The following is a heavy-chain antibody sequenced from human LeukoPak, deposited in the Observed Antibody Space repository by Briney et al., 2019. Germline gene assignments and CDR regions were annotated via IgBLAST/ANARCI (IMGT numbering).Heavy chain of an antibody. Sequence: SGPTLVKPTQTLTLTCTFSGFSLSTSGVGVGWIRQPPGKALEWLALIYWDDDKPYSPSLKSRLTITKDTSKNQVVLTMTNMDPVDTATYYCAHRLDFRGAGYAFNDAFDIWGLGIMVTVSS. D-gene: IGHD3-9*01. CDR1: GFSLSTSGVG. V-gene: IGHV2-5*02. CDR3: AHRLDFRGAGYAFNDAFDI. J-gene: IGHJ3*02. CDR2: IYWDDDK.